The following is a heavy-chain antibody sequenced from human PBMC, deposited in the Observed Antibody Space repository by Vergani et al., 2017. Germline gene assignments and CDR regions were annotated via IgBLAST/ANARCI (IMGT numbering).Heavy chain of an antibody. Sequence: EVQPVESGGGLVKPGGSLRLSCTTSGFTFSSAWMSWVRQAPGKGLEWVARIRSKANSYATAYAASVKGRFTISRDDSKNTAYLQMNSLKTEDTAVYYCARGASGDYVSSFDYWGQGTLVTVSS. J-gene: IGHJ4*02. CDR1: GFTFSSAW. CDR2: IRSKANSYAT. CDR3: ARGASGDYVSSFDY. D-gene: IGHD4-17*01. V-gene: IGHV3-73*01.